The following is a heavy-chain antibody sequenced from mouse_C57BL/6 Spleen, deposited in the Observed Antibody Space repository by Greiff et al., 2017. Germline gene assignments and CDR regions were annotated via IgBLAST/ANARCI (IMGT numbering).Heavy chain of an antibody. CDR1: GYSITSGYY. J-gene: IGHJ4*01. CDR2: ISYDGSN. V-gene: IGHV3-6*01. D-gene: IGHD1-1*01. CDR3: ARMRYYYGSDYYAMDY. Sequence: VQLQQSGPGLVKPSQSLSLTCSVTGYSITSGYYWNWIRQFPGNKLEWMGYISYDGSNNYNPSLKNRISITRDTSKNQFFLKLNSVTTEDTATYYCARMRYYYGSDYYAMDYWGQGTSVTVSS.